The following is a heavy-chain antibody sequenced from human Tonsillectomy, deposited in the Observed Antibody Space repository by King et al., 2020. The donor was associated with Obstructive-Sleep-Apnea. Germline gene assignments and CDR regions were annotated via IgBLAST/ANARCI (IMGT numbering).Heavy chain of an antibody. CDR3: ARGDLVTATYGMDV. J-gene: IGHJ6*02. V-gene: IGHV1-69*09. CDR1: GGTFSSSD. CDR2: IIPILGIA. D-gene: IGHD2-21*02. Sequence: VQLVQSGAEVKRPGSSVRVSCKASGGTFSSSDISWVRQAPGQGLEWMGGIIPILGIANYAQRFQGRVTITADKSTSTAYMELSSLRSEDTAVYYCARGDLVTATYGMDVWGQGTTVTVSS.